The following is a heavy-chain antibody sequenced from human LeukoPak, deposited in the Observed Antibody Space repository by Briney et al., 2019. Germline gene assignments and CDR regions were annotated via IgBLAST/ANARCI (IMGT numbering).Heavy chain of an antibody. Sequence: SETLSLAHSVSCASITTHYWNWTRQPPGKGLEWIGYAFYSIPTPRYNPSLRNRVALSLDMSNNQFSLRLTSVTAPDTTIYYWVRAGMNYASSIWSPGTLVTVSS. J-gene: IGHJ4*02. V-gene: IGHV4-59*11. D-gene: IGHD3-16*01. CDR2: AFYSIPTP. CDR1: CASITTHY. CDR3: VRAGMNYASSI.